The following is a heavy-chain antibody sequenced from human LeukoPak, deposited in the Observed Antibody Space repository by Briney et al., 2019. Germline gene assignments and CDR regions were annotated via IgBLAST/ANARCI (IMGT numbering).Heavy chain of an antibody. CDR3: ARDSLPYYDFCSAYYWDYYYGMDV. J-gene: IGHJ6*02. Sequence: PSETLSLTCTVSGGSISSYYWSWIRQPAGKGLERIGRIYTSGSTNYNPSLKSRVTMSVDTSKNQFSLKLSSVTAADTAVYYCARDSLPYYDFCSAYYWDYYYGMDVWGQGTTVTVSS. CDR2: IYTSGST. V-gene: IGHV4-4*07. D-gene: IGHD3-3*01. CDR1: GGSISSYY.